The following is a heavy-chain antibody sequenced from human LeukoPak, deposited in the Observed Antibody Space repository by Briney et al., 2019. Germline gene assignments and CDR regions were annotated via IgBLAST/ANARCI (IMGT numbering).Heavy chain of an antibody. CDR1: GYTFTSYG. Sequence: EASVKVSCKASGYTFTSYGISWVRQAPGQGLEWMGWISAYNGNTNYAQKLQGRVTMTTDTSTSTAYMELRSLRSDDTAVYYCARGVETYYDILTGYYESFPLDYWGQGTLVTVSS. D-gene: IGHD3-9*01. CDR3: ARGVETYYDILTGYYESFPLDY. CDR2: ISAYNGNT. J-gene: IGHJ4*02. V-gene: IGHV1-18*01.